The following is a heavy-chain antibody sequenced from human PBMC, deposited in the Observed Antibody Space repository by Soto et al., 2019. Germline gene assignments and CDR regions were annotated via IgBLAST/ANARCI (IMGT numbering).Heavy chain of an antibody. D-gene: IGHD5-18*01. CDR2: ISGSGGST. CDR1: GFTFSSYA. Sequence: GGSLRLSCAASGFTFSSYAMSWVRQAPGKGLEWVSAISGSGGSTYYADSVKGRFTISRDNSKNTLYLQMNSLRAEDTAVYYCAKDHGYSYNYWYFDLWGRGTLVTVSS. J-gene: IGHJ2*01. CDR3: AKDHGYSYNYWYFDL. V-gene: IGHV3-23*01.